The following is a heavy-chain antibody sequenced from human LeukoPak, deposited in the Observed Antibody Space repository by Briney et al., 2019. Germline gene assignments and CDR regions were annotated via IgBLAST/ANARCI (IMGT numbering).Heavy chain of an antibody. V-gene: IGHV4-4*02. J-gene: IGHJ6*03. CDR3: ARHPRQTYYFYMDV. CDR1: GGSISSNNW. D-gene: IGHD6-25*01. Sequence: PSGTLSLTCAVSGGSISSNNWWSWVRQPPGRGLEWIGEIFHSGGTNYNPSLKSRVTMSVDKSKNQFSLKLSSVTAADAGVYYCARHPRQTYYFYMDVWGKGTTVTISS. CDR2: IFHSGGT.